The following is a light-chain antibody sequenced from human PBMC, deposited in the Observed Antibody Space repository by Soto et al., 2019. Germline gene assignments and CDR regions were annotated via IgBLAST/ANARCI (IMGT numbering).Light chain of an antibody. Sequence: QSVLTQPPSVSGAPGQRVTISCTGSSSNIGAFYHVHWYQQLPGTAPKLLIYGNNNRPSGVPDRCSGSKSGTSASLAITGLQAEDEADYFCQSYDSSLSGSVFGGGTKLTVL. CDR3: QSYDSSLSGSV. CDR1: SSNIGAFYH. V-gene: IGLV1-40*01. CDR2: GNN. J-gene: IGLJ3*02.